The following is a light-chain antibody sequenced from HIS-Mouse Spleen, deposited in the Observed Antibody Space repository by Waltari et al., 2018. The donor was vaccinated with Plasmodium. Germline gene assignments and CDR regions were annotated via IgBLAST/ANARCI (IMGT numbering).Light chain of an antibody. V-gene: IGKV1-33*01. J-gene: IGKJ4*01. CDR1: QDISNY. CDR2: DAS. CDR3: QQYDNLPLT. Sequence: DIQMTQSPSSLSASVGDRVTITCQASQDISNYFNWYQQKQGKAPKLLIYDASNLETGVPSRFSGSGSGTDFTFTISSLQPEDIATYYCQQYDNLPLTFGGGTKVEIK.